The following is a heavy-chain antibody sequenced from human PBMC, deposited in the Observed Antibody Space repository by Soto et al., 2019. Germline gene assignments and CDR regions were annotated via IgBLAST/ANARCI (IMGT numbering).Heavy chain of an antibody. J-gene: IGHJ6*02. CDR2: INHSGST. Sequence: PSETLSLTCAVYGGSFSGYYWSWIRQPPGKGLEWIGEINHSGSTNYNPSLKSRVTISVDTSKNQFSLKLSSVTAADTAVYYCARDYCTNGVCQYYYYGMDVWGQGTTVTVSS. CDR3: ARDYCTNGVCQYYYYGMDV. V-gene: IGHV4-34*01. CDR1: GGSFSGYY. D-gene: IGHD2-8*01.